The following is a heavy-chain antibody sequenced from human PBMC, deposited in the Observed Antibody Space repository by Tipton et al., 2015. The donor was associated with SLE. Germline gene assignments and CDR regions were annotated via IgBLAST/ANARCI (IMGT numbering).Heavy chain of an antibody. D-gene: IGHD3-22*01. V-gene: IGHV4-59*01. J-gene: IGHJ6*03. CDR2: VYSSGST. CDR3: ARVGHGFDSSGYSSQYYYYMDV. CDR1: GGSITSYY. Sequence: TLSLTCTVSGGSITSYYWNWIRQAPGKGLEWVGYVYSSGSTHYNPSLSSRVTITLDTPKNQFSLRLTSATAADTAVYYCARVGHGFDSSGYSSQYYYYMDVWGKGTTVIVSS.